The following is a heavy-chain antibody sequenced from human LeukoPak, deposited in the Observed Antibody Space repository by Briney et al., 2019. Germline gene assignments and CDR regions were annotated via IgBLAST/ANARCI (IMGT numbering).Heavy chain of an antibody. CDR3: ARADTLSSSWYS. V-gene: IGHV4-34*01. CDR2: INHSGST. J-gene: IGHJ4*02. CDR1: GGAFIGYY. Sequence: PSAALSLPCSVDGGAFIGYYWSWIRQPRGKRRKWIGEINHSGSTNYNPSLKSRVTISVDTPKNQFSLKLSSVTAADTAVYYCARADTLSSSWYSWGQGTLVTVSS. D-gene: IGHD6-13*01.